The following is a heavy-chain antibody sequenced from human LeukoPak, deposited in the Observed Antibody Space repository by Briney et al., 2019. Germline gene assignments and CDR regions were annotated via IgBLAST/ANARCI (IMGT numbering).Heavy chain of an antibody. V-gene: IGHV4-31*03. CDR3: ARADYYYYYGMDV. J-gene: IGHJ6*02. CDR2: IYYSGST. CDR1: GGSISSGGYY. Sequence: SETLSLTCTVSGGSISSGGYYWSWIRQHPGKGLEWIGYIYYSGSTYYNPSLKSRVTISVDTPKNQFSLKLSSVTAADTAVYYCARADYYYYYGMDVWGQGTTVTVSS.